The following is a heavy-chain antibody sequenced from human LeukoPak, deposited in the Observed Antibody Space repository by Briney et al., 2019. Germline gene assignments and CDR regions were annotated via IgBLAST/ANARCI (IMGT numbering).Heavy chain of an antibody. V-gene: IGHV1-24*01. Sequence: GASVKVSCKVSGYTLTEVSMHWVRQAPGKGLEWLGGFDPEPGEIIYAQKFQGRVTMTEDTSTDTAYMEVTSLRSEDTAVYYCAMVTRDTLTGSTGAIDYWGQGTLVTVSS. CDR2: FDPEPGEI. J-gene: IGHJ4*02. CDR3: AMVTRDTLTGSTGAIDY. CDR1: GYTLTEVS. D-gene: IGHD1-7*01.